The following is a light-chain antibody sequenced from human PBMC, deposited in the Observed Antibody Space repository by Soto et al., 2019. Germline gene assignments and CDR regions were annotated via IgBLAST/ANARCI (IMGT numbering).Light chain of an antibody. CDR2: GAS. CDR3: QQYGSSPLT. V-gene: IGKV3-20*01. Sequence: EIVLTQSPGTLSLSQGEGATLSCRASQSVSSSYFAWYQQKPGQAPRLLIYGASSSATGIPDRFSGSVSGSDFTLSISRLEPEDFAVYYCQQYGSSPLTFGKGTKVATK. CDR1: QSVSSSY. J-gene: IGKJ1*01.